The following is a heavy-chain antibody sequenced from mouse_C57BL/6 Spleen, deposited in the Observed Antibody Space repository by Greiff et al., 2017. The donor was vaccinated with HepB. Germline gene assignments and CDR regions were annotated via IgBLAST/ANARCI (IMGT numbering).Heavy chain of an antibody. D-gene: IGHD1-1*01. V-gene: IGHV5-17*01. Sequence: EVKLVESGGGLVKPGGSLKLSCAASGFTFSDYGMHWVRQAPEKGLEWVAYISSGSSTIYYAVTVKGRFTIPRDNAKNTLFLQMTRLRSEDTAMYYCARCITTVVATRGYYAMDYWGQGTSVTVSS. CDR2: ISSGSSTI. CDR1: GFTFSDYG. CDR3: ARCITTVVATRGYYAMDY. J-gene: IGHJ4*01.